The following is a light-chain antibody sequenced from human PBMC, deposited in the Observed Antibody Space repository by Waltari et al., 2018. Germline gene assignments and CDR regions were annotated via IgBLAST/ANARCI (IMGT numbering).Light chain of an antibody. J-gene: IGLJ3*02. CDR2: DVS. CDR3: SSYTTASSWV. CDR1: SGDIGNYKF. Sequence: QSALTQPASVSGSPGQSITISCTGTSGDIGNYKFVSWYQQEPGRAPKLIVYDVSQRPSGVSNRFSGANSGNTASLTISGLQAEDEADYYCSSYTTASSWVFGGGTKLTVL. V-gene: IGLV2-14*01.